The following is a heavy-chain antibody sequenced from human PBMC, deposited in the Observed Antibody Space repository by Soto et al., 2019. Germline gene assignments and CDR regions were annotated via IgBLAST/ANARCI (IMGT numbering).Heavy chain of an antibody. D-gene: IGHD2-21*02. CDR1: GGTFNTYI. J-gene: IGHJ3*01. CDR3: ATVETPGGGPPASPTPQAFVV. V-gene: IGHV1-69*01. Sequence: QVQLVQSGAEVKKPGSSVKVSCKASGGTFNTYIITWVRQAPGQGLEWMGGIIPSIGTANYAPKIRGRGTITADDSTTAVYMEVSSLRSEDTSVFFCATVETPGGGPPASPTPQAFVVWGQGTEVTVSS. CDR2: IIPSIGTA.